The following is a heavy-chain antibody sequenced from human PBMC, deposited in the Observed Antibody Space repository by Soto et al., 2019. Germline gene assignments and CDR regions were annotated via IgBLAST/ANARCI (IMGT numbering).Heavy chain of an antibody. CDR1: GGSVSGHY. CDR3: ARPLYSYGPMDV. J-gene: IGHJ6*02. Sequence: PSETCPLTCTVSGGSVSGHYWNWIRQAPGKGLEWIGWLHSGGTTKYNPSLNGRVTISLDTSKNLFSLKLSSVTAADTAVYYCARPLYSYGPMDVWGQGTTVTVSS. V-gene: IGHV4-59*02. D-gene: IGHD5-18*01. CDR2: LHSGGTT.